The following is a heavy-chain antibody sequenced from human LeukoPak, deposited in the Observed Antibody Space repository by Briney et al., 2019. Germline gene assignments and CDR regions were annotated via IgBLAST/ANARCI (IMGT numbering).Heavy chain of an antibody. V-gene: IGHV4-34*01. CDR1: GGSFSGYY. Sequence: SETLSLTCAVYGGSFSGYYWSWIRQPPGKGLEWIGEINHSGSTNYNTSLKSRVTISVDTSNNQFSLKLSSVTAADTAVYYCARDYGSGSYIGARTYNWFDPWGQGTLVTVSS. J-gene: IGHJ5*02. CDR2: INHSGST. D-gene: IGHD3-10*01. CDR3: ARDYGSGSYIGARTYNWFDP.